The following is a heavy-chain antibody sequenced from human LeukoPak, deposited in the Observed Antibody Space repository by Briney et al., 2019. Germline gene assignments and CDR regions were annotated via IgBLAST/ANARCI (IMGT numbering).Heavy chain of an antibody. V-gene: IGHV3-23*01. J-gene: IGHJ4*02. CDR3: ARDPYNSILYRLAH. CDR1: GFAFGTYA. D-gene: IGHD1-20*01. CDR2: ISANGQAT. Sequence: GGSLRLSCAGSGFAFGTYAMSWVRQAPGMGLERVSSISANGQATYYADSVEGRFTISRDNSKSTLYLQLNSLRAEDTATYYCARDPYNSILYRLAHWGQGTLVTVSS.